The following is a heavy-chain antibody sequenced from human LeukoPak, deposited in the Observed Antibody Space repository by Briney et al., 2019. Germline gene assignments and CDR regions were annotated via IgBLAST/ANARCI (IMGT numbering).Heavy chain of an antibody. CDR1: GGSISSYY. D-gene: IGHD2-2*01. CDR2: IYYSGST. Sequence: SETLSLTCTVSGGSISSYYWSWIRQPPGKGLEWIGYIYYSGSTNYNPSLKSRVTISVDTSKNQFSLKLSSVTAADTAVYYCARGRSDSTSCYDYWGQGTLVTVSS. CDR3: ARGRSDSTSCYDY. V-gene: IGHV4-59*12. J-gene: IGHJ4*02.